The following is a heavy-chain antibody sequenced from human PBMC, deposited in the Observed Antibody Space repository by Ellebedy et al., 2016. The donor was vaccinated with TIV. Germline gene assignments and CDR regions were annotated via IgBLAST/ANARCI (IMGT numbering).Heavy chain of an antibody. Sequence: SVKGRFTISRDNAKISLYLQMNSLTAEVTAVYYCASGAYDIWGQGTKVTVSS. V-gene: IGHV3-11*06. J-gene: IGHJ3*02. CDR3: ASGAYDI.